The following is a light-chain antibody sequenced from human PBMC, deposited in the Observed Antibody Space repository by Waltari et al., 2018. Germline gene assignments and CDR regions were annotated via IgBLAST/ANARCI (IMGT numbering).Light chain of an antibody. CDR3: AAWDDSLNGWV. V-gene: IGLV1-44*01. CDR1: SSNIGSNT. Sequence: QSVLTQPPSASGTPGQRVTISCSGSSSNIGSNTVNWYQQLTGTAPKLLIYCNNHAPSGVPYRFSCSKSCTSATLAISGLQSEDEADYYCAAWDDSLNGWVFGGGTKLTVL. CDR2: CNN. J-gene: IGLJ3*02.